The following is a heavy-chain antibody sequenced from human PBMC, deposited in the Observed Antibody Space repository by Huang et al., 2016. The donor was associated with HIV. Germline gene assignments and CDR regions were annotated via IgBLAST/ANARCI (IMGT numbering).Heavy chain of an antibody. J-gene: IGHJ4*02. D-gene: IGHD3-16*01. Sequence: GGSFSDQIISWVRQAPGQRFEWMGGIIPLFRAPAYAQEFKGRVPMTADESTATTYLELNSLTSEDTAVYYCAMSLRYQYDSRSYWGRYFDYWGQGTLVTVSS. CDR1: GGSFSDQI. CDR3: AMSLRYQYDSRSYWGRYFDY. V-gene: IGHV1-69*01. CDR2: IIPLFRAP.